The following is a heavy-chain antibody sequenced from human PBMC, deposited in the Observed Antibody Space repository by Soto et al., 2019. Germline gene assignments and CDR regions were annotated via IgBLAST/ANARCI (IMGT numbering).Heavy chain of an antibody. J-gene: IGHJ6*02. CDR1: GYTFTSYG. CDR3: ASFGYSSSWDYYYGMDV. D-gene: IGHD6-13*01. CDR2: ISAYNGNT. Sequence: GASVKVSCKASGYTFTSYGISWVRQAPGQGLEWMGWISAYNGNTNYAQKLQGRVTMTTDTSTSTAYMELRSLRSDDTAVYYCASFGYSSSWDYYYGMDVWGQGTTVTVSS. V-gene: IGHV1-18*01.